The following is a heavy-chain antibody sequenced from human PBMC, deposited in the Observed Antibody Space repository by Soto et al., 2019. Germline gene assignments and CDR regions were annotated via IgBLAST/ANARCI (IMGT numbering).Heavy chain of an antibody. CDR1: GYGLTSYW. V-gene: IGHV5-51*01. Sequence: PGESLKISCKGSGYGLTSYWIGWVRQMPGKGLEWMGIIYPGDSDTRYSPSFQGQVTISADKSISTAYLQWSSLKASDTAMYYCARQRGYSYERYYYYYYGMDVWGQGTTVTVSS. CDR2: IYPGDSDT. D-gene: IGHD5-18*01. J-gene: IGHJ6*02. CDR3: ARQRGYSYERYYYYYYGMDV.